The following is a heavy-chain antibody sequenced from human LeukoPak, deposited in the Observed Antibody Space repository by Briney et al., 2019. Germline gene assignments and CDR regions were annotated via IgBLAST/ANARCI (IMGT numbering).Heavy chain of an antibody. D-gene: IGHD1-7*01. J-gene: IGHJ6*02. CDR3: ASHITGTTYYYYGMDV. CDR2: IYYSGST. V-gene: IGHV4-39*01. CDR1: GGSISSSSYY. Sequence: PSETLSLTCTVSGGSISSSSYYWVWLRHPPGKGLEWIGSIYYSGSTYYNPSLNSRVTISVDTSKNQFSLKLSSVTAADTAVYYCASHITGTTYYYYGMDVWGQGTTVTASS.